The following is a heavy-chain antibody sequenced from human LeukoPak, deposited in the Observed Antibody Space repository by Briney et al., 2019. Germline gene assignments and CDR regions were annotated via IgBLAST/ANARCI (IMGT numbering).Heavy chain of an antibody. Sequence: SETLSHTCTVSGGSINSDAYYWSWIRQHPGKGLEWIGYIYYSGSTYYNPSLKSRVSISVDTSENHFSLRLNSVTAADTAVYYCARVATNWGSSGDYWGQGTLVTVSS. V-gene: IGHV4-31*03. CDR1: GGSINSDAYY. CDR2: IYYSGST. CDR3: ARVATNWGSSGDY. J-gene: IGHJ4*02. D-gene: IGHD7-27*01.